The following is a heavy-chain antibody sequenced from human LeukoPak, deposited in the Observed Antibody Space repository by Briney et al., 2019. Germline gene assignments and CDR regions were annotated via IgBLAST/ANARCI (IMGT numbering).Heavy chain of an antibody. Sequence: GGSLRLSCAASGFTFSSYGMNWVRQAPGKGLEWVSALSDGGGTTYYADSVKGRFTISRDNSKNTLYLQMNSLRAEDTAVYYCAKAAYGSESYYDPFDYWGQGTLVTVSS. CDR3: AKAAYGSESYYDPFDY. V-gene: IGHV3-23*01. J-gene: IGHJ4*02. CDR1: GFTFSSYG. CDR2: LSDGGGTT. D-gene: IGHD3-10*01.